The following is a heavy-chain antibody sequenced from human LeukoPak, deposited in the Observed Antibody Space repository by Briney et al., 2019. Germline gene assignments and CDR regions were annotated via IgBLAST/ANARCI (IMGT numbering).Heavy chain of an antibody. CDR2: INHSGST. Sequence: PSETLSLTCAVYGGSFSGYYWSWIRQPPGKGLEWIGEINHSGSTNYNPSLKSRVTMSVDTSKNQFSLKLSSVTAADTAVYYCARDGYGDYEFYYYYYYGMDVWGQGTTVTVSS. V-gene: IGHV4-34*01. CDR1: GGSFSGYY. D-gene: IGHD4-17*01. J-gene: IGHJ6*02. CDR3: ARDGYGDYEFYYYYYYGMDV.